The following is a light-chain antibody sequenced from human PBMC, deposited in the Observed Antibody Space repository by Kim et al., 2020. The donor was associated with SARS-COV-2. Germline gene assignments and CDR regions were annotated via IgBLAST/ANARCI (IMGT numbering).Light chain of an antibody. CDR3: QQYNSYPYT. CDR2: DAS. Sequence: SASVEARVTITCRASQSISSWLAWYQQKPGKAPKLLIYDASSLESGVPSRFSGSGSGTEFTLTISSLQPDDFATYYCQQYNSYPYTFGQGTKLEI. J-gene: IGKJ2*01. CDR1: QSISSW. V-gene: IGKV1-5*01.